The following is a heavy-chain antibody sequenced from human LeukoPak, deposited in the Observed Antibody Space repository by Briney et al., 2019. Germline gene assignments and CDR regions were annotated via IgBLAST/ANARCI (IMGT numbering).Heavy chain of an antibody. D-gene: IGHD3-22*01. V-gene: IGHV1-2*02. CDR3: ARDRTITMIVLGY. CDR2: INPNSGGT. Sequence: ASMTVSCKTSGYPFRNYDINWVRQATGQGLEWMGWINPNSGGTNYAQKFQGRVTMTRDTSISTAYMELSRLRSDDTAVYYCARDRTITMIVLGYWGQGTLVTVSS. CDR1: GYPFRNYD. J-gene: IGHJ4*02.